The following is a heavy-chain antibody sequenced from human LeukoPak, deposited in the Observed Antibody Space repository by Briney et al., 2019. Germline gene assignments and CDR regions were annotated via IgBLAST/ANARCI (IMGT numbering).Heavy chain of an antibody. D-gene: IGHD3-22*01. CDR1: GYTFTGYY. V-gene: IGHV1-46*01. Sequence: ASVKVSCKASGYTFTGYYMHWVRQAPGQGLEWMGIINPSGGSTSYAPKFQGRVTMTRDTSTSTVYMELSSLRSEDTAVYYCARGQYYYDSSGYHDAFDIWGQGTMVTVSS. CDR3: ARGQYYYDSSGYHDAFDI. CDR2: INPSGGST. J-gene: IGHJ3*02.